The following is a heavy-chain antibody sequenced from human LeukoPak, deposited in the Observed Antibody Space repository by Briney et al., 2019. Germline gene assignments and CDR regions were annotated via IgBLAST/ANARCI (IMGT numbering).Heavy chain of an antibody. CDR2: IYHSGST. CDR1: GGSISSGGYS. D-gene: IGHD5-12*01. CDR3: ARARGVEMATIPNFYWYFDL. V-gene: IGHV4-30-2*01. J-gene: IGHJ2*01. Sequence: PSETLSLTCAVSGGSISSGGYSWSWIRQPPGKGLEWIGYIYHSGSTYYNPSLKSRVTISVDRSKNQFSLKLSSVTAADTAVYYCARARGVEMATIPNFYWYFDLWGRGTLVTVSS.